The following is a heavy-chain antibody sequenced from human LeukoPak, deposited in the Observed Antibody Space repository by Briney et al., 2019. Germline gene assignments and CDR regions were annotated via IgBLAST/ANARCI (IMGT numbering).Heavy chain of an antibody. V-gene: IGHV5-51*01. D-gene: IGHD3-22*01. Sequence: PGESLKISCKGSGCSFTSYWIGWVRQMPGKGLEWMGIIYPGDSDTRYSPSFQGQVTISADKSISTAYLQWSSLKASDTAMYYCARLGHTDDSYDSSGYYFYLFDYWGQGTLVTVSS. CDR2: IYPGDSDT. CDR1: GCSFTSYW. CDR3: ARLGHTDDSYDSSGYYFYLFDY. J-gene: IGHJ4*02.